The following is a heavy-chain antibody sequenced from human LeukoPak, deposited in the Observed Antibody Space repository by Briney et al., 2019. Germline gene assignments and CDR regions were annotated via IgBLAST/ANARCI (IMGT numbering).Heavy chain of an antibody. V-gene: IGHV4-34*01. D-gene: IGHD6-13*01. CDR3: ARVRYSSSWYVGAYYYYYMDV. CDR2: INHSGST. CDR1: GGSFSGYY. J-gene: IGHJ6*03. Sequence: SETLPLTCAVYGGSFSGYYWSWIRQPPGKGLEWIGEINHSGSTNYNPSLKSRVTISVDTSKNQFSLKLSSVTAADTAVYYCARVRYSSSWYVGAYYYYYMDVWGKGTTVTVSS.